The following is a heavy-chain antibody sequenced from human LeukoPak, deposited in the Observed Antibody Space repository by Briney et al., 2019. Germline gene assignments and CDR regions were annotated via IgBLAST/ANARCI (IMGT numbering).Heavy chain of an antibody. V-gene: IGHV1-69*05. CDR2: IIPIFGTA. CDR1: GGTFSSYA. Sequence: SVKVSCKASGGTFSSYAISWVRQAPGQGLEWMGRIIPIFGTANYAQKFQGRVTITTDESTSTAYMELSSLRFEDTAVYYCATLDAGYYYYYMDVWGKGTTVTVSS. J-gene: IGHJ6*03. CDR3: ATLDAGYYYYYMDV. D-gene: IGHD5-18*01.